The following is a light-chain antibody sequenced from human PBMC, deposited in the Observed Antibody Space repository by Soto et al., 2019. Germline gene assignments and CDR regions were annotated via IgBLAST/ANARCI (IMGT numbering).Light chain of an antibody. CDR3: VAWDDSLDYV. J-gene: IGLJ1*01. Sequence: QSVLIQPLSASGTPGQRVTISCSGSSSNVGSNTVNWYQQLPGTAPKLLIYNNNQRPSGVPDRFSGSKSGTSASLAISGLQSEDEADYYCVAWDDSLDYVFGTGTKLTVL. V-gene: IGLV1-44*01. CDR2: NNN. CDR1: SSNVGSNT.